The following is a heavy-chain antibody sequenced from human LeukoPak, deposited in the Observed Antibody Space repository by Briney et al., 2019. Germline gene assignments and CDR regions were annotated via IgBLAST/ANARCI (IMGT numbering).Heavy chain of an antibody. CDR2: ISGTGGGT. J-gene: IGHJ4*02. CDR1: GFTFRRYA. CDR3: AKGWDYFDY. Sequence: GGSLRLSCAASGFTFRRYAMSWVRQAPGKGLEWVSGISGTGGGTYYADSVKGRFTISRDTSKNTLYLQMNSLRAEDTAVYYCAKGWDYFDYWGQGTLVTVSS. V-gene: IGHV3-23*01. D-gene: IGHD1-26*01.